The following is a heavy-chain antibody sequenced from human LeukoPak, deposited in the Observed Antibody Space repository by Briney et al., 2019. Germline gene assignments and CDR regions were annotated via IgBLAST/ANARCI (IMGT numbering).Heavy chain of an antibody. CDR1: GGSISSYY. V-gene: IGHV4-59*01. J-gene: IGHJ6*02. Sequence: SETLSLTYTVSGGSISSYYWSWIRQPPGKGLEWIGYIYYSGSTNYNPSLKSRVTISVDTSKNQFSLKLSSVTAADTAVYYCARAPSYCSSTSCFLPKIYYYYGMDVWGQGTTVTVSS. CDR2: IYYSGST. D-gene: IGHD2-2*01. CDR3: ARAPSYCSSTSCFLPKIYYYYGMDV.